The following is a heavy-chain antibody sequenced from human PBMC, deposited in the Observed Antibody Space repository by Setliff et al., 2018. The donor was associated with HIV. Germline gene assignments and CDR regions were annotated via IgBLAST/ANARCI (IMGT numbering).Heavy chain of an antibody. V-gene: IGHV1-2*06. J-gene: IGHJ3*02. CDR1: GYSFTDYY. D-gene: IGHD1-7*01. CDR2: ISPNSGGT. CDR3: GTYPPNWNYGAAAFDI. Sequence: ASVKVSCKASGYSFTDYYIHWVRQAPGQGLEWVGRISPNSGGTNYAVKFQGRVTMTRDTSITTVYMEVSRLTFDDTAFYYCGTYPPNWNYGAAAFDIWGQGTLVTVSS.